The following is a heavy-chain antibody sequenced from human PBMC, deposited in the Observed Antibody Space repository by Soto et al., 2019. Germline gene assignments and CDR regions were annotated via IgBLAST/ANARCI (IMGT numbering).Heavy chain of an antibody. V-gene: IGHV3-33*01. CDR1: GFTLSSYG. D-gene: IGHD3-10*01. J-gene: IGHJ3*02. Sequence: QVQLVESGGGVVQPGRSLRLSCAASGFTLSSYGIHWVRQAPGKGLEWVAVIWYDGSNKYYADSVKGRFTISRDNSKNTLYLQMNSLRAEDTAVYYCAREVTMLRGGAFDIWGQGTMVTVSS. CDR2: IWYDGSNK. CDR3: AREVTMLRGGAFDI.